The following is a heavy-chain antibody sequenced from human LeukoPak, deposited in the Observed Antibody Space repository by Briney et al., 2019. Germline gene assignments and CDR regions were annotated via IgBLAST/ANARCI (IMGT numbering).Heavy chain of an antibody. J-gene: IGHJ4*02. D-gene: IGHD6-6*01. CDR2: IYYSGST. Sequence: SETLSLTCTVSGGSISSSSFYWGWIRQPPGKGLEWIGSIYYSGSTYYNPSLKSRVTISVDTSKNQFSLKLSSVTAADTAVYYCARGLRQLVRSWHYWGQGTLVTVSS. CDR3: ARGLRQLVRSWHY. CDR1: GGSISSSSFY. V-gene: IGHV4-39*07.